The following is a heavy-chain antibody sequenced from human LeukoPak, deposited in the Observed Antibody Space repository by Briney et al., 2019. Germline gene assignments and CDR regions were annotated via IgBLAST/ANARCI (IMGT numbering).Heavy chain of an antibody. Sequence: GSLRLSCAASGFTFSSYSMNWIRQAPGKGLEWVSSISSSSSYIYYADSVKGRFTISRDNAKNSLYLQMNSLRAEDTAVYYCARADYGDYAVAQDYWGQGTLVTVSS. D-gene: IGHD4-17*01. J-gene: IGHJ4*02. CDR2: ISSSSSYI. V-gene: IGHV3-21*01. CDR1: GFTFSSYS. CDR3: ARADYGDYAVAQDY.